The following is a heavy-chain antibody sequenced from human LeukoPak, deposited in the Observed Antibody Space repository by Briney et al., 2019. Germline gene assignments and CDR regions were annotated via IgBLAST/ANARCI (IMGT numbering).Heavy chain of an antibody. CDR3: AKGRDSSGKARYFDY. D-gene: IGHD3-22*01. CDR2: ISYDGSNK. Sequence: PGGSLRLSCAASGFTFSSYAMHWVRQAPGKGLEWVAVISYDGSNKYYADSVKGRFTISRDNSKNTLYLQMNSLRAEDTAVYYCAKGRDSSGKARYFDYWGQGTLVTVSS. CDR1: GFTFSSYA. J-gene: IGHJ4*02. V-gene: IGHV3-30-3*01.